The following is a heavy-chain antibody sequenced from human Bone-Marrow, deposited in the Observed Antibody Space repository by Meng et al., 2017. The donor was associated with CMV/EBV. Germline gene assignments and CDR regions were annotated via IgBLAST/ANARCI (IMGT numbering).Heavy chain of an antibody. D-gene: IGHD1-26*01. J-gene: IGHJ5*02. Sequence: GGSLRLSCAASGFTVSSNYMSWVRQAPGKGLEWVSVIYSGGSTYYADSVKGRFTISRDNSKNTLYLQMNSLRAEDTAVYYCARHSESGSYWGYNWFDPWGQGTLVTVSS. V-gene: IGHV3-53*05. CDR2: IYSGGST. CDR3: ARHSESGSYWGYNWFDP. CDR1: GFTVSSNY.